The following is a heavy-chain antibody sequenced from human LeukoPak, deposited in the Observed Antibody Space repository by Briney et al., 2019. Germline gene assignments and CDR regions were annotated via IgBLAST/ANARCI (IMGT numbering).Heavy chain of an antibody. V-gene: IGHV3-21*01. J-gene: IGHJ4*02. CDR1: GFTFSSYS. D-gene: IGHD2-15*01. CDR2: MSSGSRYI. Sequence: GGSLRLSCAASGFTFSSYSMAWVRQAPGKGLEWVSSMSSGSRYIYYADSVRGRFTISRDNAKNSLYLLMNSLRAEDTAVYYCARDRPTGASRLFVVQWGQGTLVTVSS. CDR3: ARDRPTGASRLFVVQ.